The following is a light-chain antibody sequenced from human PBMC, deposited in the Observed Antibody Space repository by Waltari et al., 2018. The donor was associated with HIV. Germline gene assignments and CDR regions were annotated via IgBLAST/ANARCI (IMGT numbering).Light chain of an antibody. J-gene: IGKJ1*01. CDR2: AAS. Sequence: AIRMTQSPSSFSASTGDRVTITCRASQGIRSYLAWYQQKPGKAPKLLSYAASTLQSGVPSRFSGSGSGTDFTLTISCLQSEDFATYYCQQYYSYPPTFGQGTKVEIK. CDR1: QGIRSY. CDR3: QQYYSYPPT. V-gene: IGKV1-8*01.